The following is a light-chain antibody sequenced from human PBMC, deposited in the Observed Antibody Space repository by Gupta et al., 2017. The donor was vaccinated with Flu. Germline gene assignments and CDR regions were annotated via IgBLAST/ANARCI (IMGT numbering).Light chain of an antibody. CDR2: QAS. CDR3: QQYRSSAWT. V-gene: IGKV1-5*03. Sequence: PSTLSASVGDTVTITFRASYNLDSWLASSQMRPCIAPKSLIYQASSEEPGVPSRYSGSGHGTEFSLTIRRLQPDAFASYLCQQYRSSAWTFGEGTKVEIK. J-gene: IGKJ1*01. CDR1: YNLDSW.